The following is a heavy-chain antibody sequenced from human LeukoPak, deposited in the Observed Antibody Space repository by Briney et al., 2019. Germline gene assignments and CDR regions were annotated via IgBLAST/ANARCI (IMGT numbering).Heavy chain of an antibody. D-gene: IGHD3-10*01. V-gene: IGHV4-59*01. CDR1: GGSISSYY. J-gene: IGHJ3*02. CDR3: ARDNVLLWFGENAFDI. CDR2: IYYSGST. Sequence: SETLSLTCTVSGGSISSYYWSWIRQPPGKGLEWIGYIYYSGSTSYNPSLKSRVTISVDTSKNQFSLKLSSVTAADTAVYYCARDNVLLWFGENAFDIWGQGTMVTVSS.